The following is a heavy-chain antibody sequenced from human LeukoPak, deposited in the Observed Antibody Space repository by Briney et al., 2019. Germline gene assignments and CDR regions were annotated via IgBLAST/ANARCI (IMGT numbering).Heavy chain of an antibody. Sequence: PGGSLRLSCAASGFTFSTYSMNWVRQAPGKGLEWVSGISGSGGSTYYADSVKGRFTISRDNSKNTLSLQMNSLRADDTALYYCAKERYGSGWAAGDYWGQGTLVTVFS. V-gene: IGHV3-23*01. CDR1: GFTFSTYS. CDR3: AKERYGSGWAAGDY. D-gene: IGHD6-19*01. J-gene: IGHJ4*02. CDR2: ISGSGGST.